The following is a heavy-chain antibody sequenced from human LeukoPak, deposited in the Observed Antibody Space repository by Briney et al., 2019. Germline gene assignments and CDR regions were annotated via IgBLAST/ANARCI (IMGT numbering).Heavy chain of an antibody. CDR3: ATPADDY. V-gene: IGHV3-7*01. Sequence: PGGSLRLSCAASGFTLSTSYMSWVRQAPGKGLEWVANIKEDGSKKSYADSVKGRFTISRDNAKSSLYLQMNSLRAEDTALYYCATPADDYWGQGTLVTVSS. J-gene: IGHJ4*02. CDR2: IKEDGSKK. CDR1: GFTLSTSY.